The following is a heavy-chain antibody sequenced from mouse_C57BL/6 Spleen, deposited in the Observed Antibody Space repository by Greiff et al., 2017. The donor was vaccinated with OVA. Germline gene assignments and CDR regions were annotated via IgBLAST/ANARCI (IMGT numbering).Heavy chain of an antibody. CDR1: GFTFSSYA. CDR3: ARDNSCGNYYAMDY. Sequence: EVKLMESGGGLVKPGGSLKLSCAASGFTFSSYAMSWVRQTPEKRLEWVATISDGGSYTYYPDNVKGRFTISRDNAKNNLYLQMSHLKSEDTAMYYCARDNSCGNYYAMDYWGQGTSVTVSS. J-gene: IGHJ4*01. D-gene: IGHD2-12*01. V-gene: IGHV5-4*01. CDR2: ISDGGSYT.